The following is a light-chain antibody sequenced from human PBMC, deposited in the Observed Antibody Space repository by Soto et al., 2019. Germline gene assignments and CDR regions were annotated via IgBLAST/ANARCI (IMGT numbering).Light chain of an antibody. CDR3: SSYAGSNNFVV. J-gene: IGLJ2*01. CDR2: EVS. CDR1: SSDVGAYNY. Sequence: QSALTQPPSASGSPGQSVTISCTGTSSDVGAYNYVSWYQQHPGKVPKLMIYEVSKRPSGVPDRFSGSKSGNTASLTVSGLQADDEADYYCSSYAGSNNFVVFGGGTKLTVL. V-gene: IGLV2-8*01.